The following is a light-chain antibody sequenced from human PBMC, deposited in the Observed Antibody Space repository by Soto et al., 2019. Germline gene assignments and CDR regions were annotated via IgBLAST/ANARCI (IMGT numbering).Light chain of an antibody. V-gene: IGLV2-8*01. CDR3: SSYAGSNNRYV. J-gene: IGLJ1*01. CDR2: EVN. CDR1: SSDVGGYNF. Sequence: QSALTQTPSASGSPGQSVTISCTGTSSDVGGYNFVSRYQQHPGKAPKLIIYEVNKRPSGVPDRFSGSKSGNTASLTVSGLQAEDEADYYCSSYAGSNNRYVFGTGTKVTVL.